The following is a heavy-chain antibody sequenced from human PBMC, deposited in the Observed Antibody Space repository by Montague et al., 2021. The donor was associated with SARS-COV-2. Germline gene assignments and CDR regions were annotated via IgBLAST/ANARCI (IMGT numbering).Heavy chain of an antibody. V-gene: IGHV4-59*12. Sequence: SETLSLICSVSGDSITYFYWSWIRQAPGKGLEWIGHIYSRGSTKYNPSLESRVTISADTSTNHFSLNLRSVTAADTAVYFCARRRQDTQGETFFDSWGQGTLVTVSS. D-gene: IGHD1-26*01. CDR1: GDSITYFY. CDR2: IYSRGST. CDR3: ARRRQDTQGETFFDS. J-gene: IGHJ4*02.